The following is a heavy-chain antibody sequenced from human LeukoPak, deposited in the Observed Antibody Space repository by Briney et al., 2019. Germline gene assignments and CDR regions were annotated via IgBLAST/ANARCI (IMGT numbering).Heavy chain of an antibody. CDR1: GGSLSGYY. V-gene: IGHV4-34*01. D-gene: IGHD3-22*01. CDR2: INHSGST. J-gene: IGHJ3*02. CDR3: ARDGYYYDSSGYSTRTDAFDI. Sequence: PSETLSLTCAVYGGSLSGYYWSWIRQPPGKGLEWIGEINHSGSTNYNPSLKSRVTISVDTSKNQFSLKLSSVTAADTAVYYCARDGYYYDSSGYSTRTDAFDIWGQGTMVTVSS.